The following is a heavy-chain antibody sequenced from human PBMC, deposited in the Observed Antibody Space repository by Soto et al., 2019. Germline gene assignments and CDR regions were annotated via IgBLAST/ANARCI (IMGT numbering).Heavy chain of an antibody. V-gene: IGHV5-10-1*01. CDR2: IDPSDSYT. J-gene: IGHJ6*02. CDR1: GYSFTSYW. Sequence: GESLKIPCKGSGYSFTSYWISWVRQMPGKGLEWMGRIDPSDSYTNYSPSFQGHVTISADKSISTAYLQWSSLKASDTAMYYCAGDCSGGSCTNYYGMDVWGQGTTVTVSS. CDR3: AGDCSGGSCTNYYGMDV. D-gene: IGHD2-15*01.